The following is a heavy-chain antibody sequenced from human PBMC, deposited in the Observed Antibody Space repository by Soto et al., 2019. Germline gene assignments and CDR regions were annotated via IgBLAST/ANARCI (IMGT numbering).Heavy chain of an antibody. D-gene: IGHD6-13*01. V-gene: IGHV4-34*01. CDR3: ARGRAAAGTEGWFDP. J-gene: IGHJ5*02. Sequence: QVQLQQWGAGLLKPSETLSLTCAVYGGSFSGYYWSWIRQPPGKGLEWIGEIHHSGSTNYIPSLKNRVTMSVDTSKNQFSLKLSSVTAADTAVYFCARGRAAAGTEGWFDPWGQGTLVTVSS. CDR2: IHHSGST. CDR1: GGSFSGYY.